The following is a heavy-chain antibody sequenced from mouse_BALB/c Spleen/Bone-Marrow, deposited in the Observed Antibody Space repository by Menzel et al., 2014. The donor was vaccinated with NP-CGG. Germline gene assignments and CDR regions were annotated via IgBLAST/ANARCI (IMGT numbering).Heavy chain of an antibody. CDR2: IYPGDGDT. CDR3: ARGFPFDY. Sequence: QVQLQQSGAELARPGASVKLSCKASGYTFTGYWMQWVKQRPGQGLEWIGAIYPGDGDTRYTQKFKGKATLTADKPSSTAYTQLSSLASEDSAVYYCARGFPFDYWGQGTTLTVSS. J-gene: IGHJ2*01. CDR1: GYTFTGYW. V-gene: IGHV1-87*01.